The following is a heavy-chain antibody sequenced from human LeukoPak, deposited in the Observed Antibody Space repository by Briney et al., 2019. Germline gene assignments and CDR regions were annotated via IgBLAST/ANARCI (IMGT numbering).Heavy chain of an antibody. J-gene: IGHJ6*03. CDR3: AREEQQLDNYYYYYMDV. Sequence: GGSLRLSCAASGFTFSSYGMHWVRQAPGKGLEWVAVIWYDGSNKYYADSVKGRFTISRDNSKNTLYLQMNSLRAEDTAVYYCAREEQQLDNYYYYYMDVWGKGTTVTVSS. CDR1: GFTFSSYG. V-gene: IGHV3-33*01. D-gene: IGHD6-13*01. CDR2: IWYDGSNK.